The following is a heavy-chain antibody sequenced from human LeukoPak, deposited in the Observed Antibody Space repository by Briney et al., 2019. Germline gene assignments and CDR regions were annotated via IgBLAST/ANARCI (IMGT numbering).Heavy chain of an antibody. CDR2: INTNSGFT. Sequence: ASVKVSCKASGYPFTGYYLHWVRQRPPQGLEWVGWINTNSGFTNYAQKSQGRVTMTRDTSISTDYMELSRLRSDDTAVYYCARLADGSSSSCRSFDYWGQGTLVTVSS. V-gene: IGHV1-2*02. J-gene: IGHJ4*02. CDR3: ARLADGSSSSCRSFDY. CDR1: GYPFTGYY. D-gene: IGHD2-2*01.